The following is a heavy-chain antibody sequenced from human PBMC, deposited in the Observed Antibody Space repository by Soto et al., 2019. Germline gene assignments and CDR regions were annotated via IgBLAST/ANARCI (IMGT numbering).Heavy chain of an antibody. CDR1: GFTFSSYG. J-gene: IGHJ4*02. V-gene: IGHV3-30*18. D-gene: IGHD2-2*01. Sequence: GRALRLSLAASGFTFSSYGMHWVRQAPGKGLEWVAVISYDGSNKYYADSVKGRFTISRDNSKNTLYLQMNSLRAEDTAVYYCAKDKRGYCSSTSCPYFDYWGQGTLVTVS. CDR2: ISYDGSNK. CDR3: AKDKRGYCSSTSCPYFDY.